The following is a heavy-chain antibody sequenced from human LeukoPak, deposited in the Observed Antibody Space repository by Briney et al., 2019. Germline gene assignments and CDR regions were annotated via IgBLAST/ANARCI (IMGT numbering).Heavy chain of an antibody. CDR1: GFTFSTYA. CDR2: ISSGGGNT. CDR3: ANRISGSSS. V-gene: IGHV3-23*01. Sequence: GGSLRLSCAASGFTFSTYAMSWIRQAPGKGLEWVSAISSGGGNTDYADSVKGRFTISRDNSKNTVFLQMNSLRAEDTGVYYCANRISGSSSWGQGTLVTVSS. J-gene: IGHJ5*02. D-gene: IGHD1-26*01.